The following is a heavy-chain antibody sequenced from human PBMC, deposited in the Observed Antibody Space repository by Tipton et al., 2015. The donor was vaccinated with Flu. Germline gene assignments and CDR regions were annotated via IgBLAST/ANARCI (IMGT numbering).Heavy chain of an antibody. CDR3: ARELNYGMDV. CDR2: IYYSGGT. J-gene: IGHJ6*02. CDR1: GGSISSYY. Sequence: TLSLTCTVSGGSISSYYWSWIRQPPGKGLKWIGYIYYSGGTNYNPSLKSRVTISVDTSKNQFSLKLSSVTAADTAVYYCARELNYGMDVWGQGTTVTVPS. V-gene: IGHV4-59*01.